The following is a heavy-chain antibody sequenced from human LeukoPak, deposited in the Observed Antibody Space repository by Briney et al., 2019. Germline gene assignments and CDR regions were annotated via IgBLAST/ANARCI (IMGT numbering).Heavy chain of an antibody. J-gene: IGHJ4*02. D-gene: IGHD2-15*01. Sequence: GESLRLSCAASGFTFSRYWIHWVRQAPGKGLEWVANINEDGSKKYYADSVKGRFTISRDNSKNALYLQMNSLRAEDTAVYYCARALGYCSGGSCYFDYWGQGTLVTVSS. CDR1: GFTFSRYW. V-gene: IGHV3-7*01. CDR3: ARALGYCSGGSCYFDY. CDR2: INEDGSKK.